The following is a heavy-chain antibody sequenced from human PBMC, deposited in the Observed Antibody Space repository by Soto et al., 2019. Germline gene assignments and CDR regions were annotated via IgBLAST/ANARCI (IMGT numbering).Heavy chain of an antibody. CDR2: INPETGGT. J-gene: IGHJ6*02. V-gene: IGHV1-2*02. CDR1: GYTFTGYY. CDR3: ARERYQVISDGMDV. Sequence: QVQLVQSGADVKTPGASVRVSCKASGYTFTGYYVHWVREAPGQGLEWRGWINPETGGTSYAQKFQGRVTLSRDTSINTAYLELSRLRFDDAAVYFCARERYQVISDGMDVWGQGPTVTVSS. D-gene: IGHD2-2*01.